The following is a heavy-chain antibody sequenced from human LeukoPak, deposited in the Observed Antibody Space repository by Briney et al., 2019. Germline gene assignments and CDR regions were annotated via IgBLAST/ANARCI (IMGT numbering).Heavy chain of an antibody. CDR1: GYTFTSYG. CDR3: AREVWFGELLYIRGYHYGMDV. CDR2: ISAYNGNT. V-gene: IGHV1-18*01. J-gene: IGHJ6*02. Sequence: ASVKVSCKASGYTFTSYGISWVRQAPGQGLEWMGWISAYNGNTNYAQKLQGRVTMTTDTSTSTAYMELRSLRSDDTAVYYCAREVWFGELLYIRGYHYGMDVWGQGTTVTVSS. D-gene: IGHD3-10*01.